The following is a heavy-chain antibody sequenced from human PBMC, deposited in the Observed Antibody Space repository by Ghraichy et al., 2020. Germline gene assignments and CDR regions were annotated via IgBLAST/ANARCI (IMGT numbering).Heavy chain of an antibody. V-gene: IGHV3-23*01. CDR3: AKLRSGSKASDI. CDR1: GFTFSNYL. CDR2: ISDGGYGT. D-gene: IGHD3-22*01. Sequence: GGSLRLSCAASGFTFSNYLMRWVRQAPGKGLEWVSSISDGGYGTYYADSVKGRFTISRDNSKNTLYLQMNSLRVEDTATYYCAKLRSGSKASDIWGQGTMVTVSS. J-gene: IGHJ3*02.